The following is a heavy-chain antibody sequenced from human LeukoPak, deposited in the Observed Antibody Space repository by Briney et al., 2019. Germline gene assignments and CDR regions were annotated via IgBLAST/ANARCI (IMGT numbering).Heavy chain of an antibody. CDR2: IKSDGNT. D-gene: IGHD3-22*01. J-gene: IGHJ1*01. CDR1: GFTFSSSG. Sequence: GGSLRLSCAASGFTFSSSGMHWARQAPGKGLVWVSRIKSDGNTNYADSVKGRFTISRDNAKNTVSLQMNSLRAEDTGVYYCARAPSESGGYYPEYFRHWGQGTLVTVSS. CDR3: ARAPSESGGYYPEYFRH. V-gene: IGHV3-74*01.